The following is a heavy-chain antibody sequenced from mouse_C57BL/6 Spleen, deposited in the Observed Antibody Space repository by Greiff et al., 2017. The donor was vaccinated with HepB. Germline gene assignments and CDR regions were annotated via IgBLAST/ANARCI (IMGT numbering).Heavy chain of an antibody. Sequence: EVQRVESGPGLVKPSQSLSLTCSVTGYSITSGYYWNWIRQFPGNKLEWMGYISYDGSNNYNPSLKNRISITRDTSKNQFFLKLNSVTTEDTATYYCARGSSSSYRLFDYWGQGTTLTVSS. J-gene: IGHJ2*01. V-gene: IGHV3-6*01. CDR3: ARGSSSSYRLFDY. CDR2: ISYDGSN. CDR1: GYSITSGYY. D-gene: IGHD1-1*01.